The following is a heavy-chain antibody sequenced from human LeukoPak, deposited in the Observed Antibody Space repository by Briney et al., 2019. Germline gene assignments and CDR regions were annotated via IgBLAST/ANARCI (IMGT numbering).Heavy chain of an antibody. D-gene: IGHD2-21*02. V-gene: IGHV3-30*18. CDR3: AKAVCGGDCFTEYFQH. CDR2: ISYDGSNK. Sequence: GGSLRLSCAASGFTFSSYGMHWVRQAPGKGLEWVAVISYDGSNKYYADSVKGRFTISRDNSKNTLYLQMNSLRAEDTAVYYCAKAVCGGDCFTEYFQHWGQGTLVTVSS. J-gene: IGHJ1*01. CDR1: GFTFSSYG.